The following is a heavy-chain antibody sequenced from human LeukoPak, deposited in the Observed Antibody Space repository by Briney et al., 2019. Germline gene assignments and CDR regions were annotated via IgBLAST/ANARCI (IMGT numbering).Heavy chain of an antibody. CDR2: IGTAGDT. CDR1: GFTFSSYD. V-gene: IGHV3-13*01. CDR3: ARAPSYYYYIDV. J-gene: IGHJ6*03. Sequence: GGSLRLSCAASGFTFSSYDMHWVRQATGKGLEWVSAIGTAGDTYYPGSVKGRFTISRENAKNSLYLQMNSLRAGDTAVYYCARAPSYYYYIDVWGKGTTVTISS.